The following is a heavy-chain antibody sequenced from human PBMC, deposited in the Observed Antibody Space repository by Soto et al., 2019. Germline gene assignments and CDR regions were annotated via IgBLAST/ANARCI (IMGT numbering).Heavy chain of an antibody. CDR3: ARSIVVVTALDY. Sequence: GASVKVSCKASGYTFTNYPMHWMRQAPGQRLEWMGWINTGNGNTKYSQKFQGRVTITRDTSASTAYMELSSLRSEDTAVYYCARSIVVVTALDYWGQGTLVTGSS. CDR2: INTGNGNT. V-gene: IGHV1-3*04. D-gene: IGHD2-21*02. J-gene: IGHJ4*02. CDR1: GYTFTNYP.